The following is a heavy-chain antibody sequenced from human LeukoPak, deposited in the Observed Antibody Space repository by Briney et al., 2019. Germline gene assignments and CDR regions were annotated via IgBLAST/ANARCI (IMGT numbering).Heavy chain of an antibody. CDR3: ARHVHQLPEGY. CDR1: GGSISSYY. CDR2: NYYSGST. V-gene: IGHV4-59*01. Sequence: SETLSLTCTVSGGSISSYYWSWIRQPPGKGLEWIGYNYYSGSTNYNPSLKSRVTISVDTSKNQFSLKLSSVTAADTAVYYCARHVHQLPEGYWGQGTLVTVSS. D-gene: IGHD2-2*01. J-gene: IGHJ4*02.